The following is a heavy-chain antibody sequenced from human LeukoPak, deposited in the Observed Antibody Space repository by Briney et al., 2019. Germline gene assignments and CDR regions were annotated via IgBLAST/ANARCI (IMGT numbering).Heavy chain of an antibody. CDR1: GFTFSSYA. Sequence: GESLRLSCAASGFTFSSYAMSWVRQAPGKGMEWVSATSGSGGSTYYADSVKGRLTISRDNSKNTLYLQMNSLRAEDTAVYYFAKDSRVVAAQNFDYWGQGTLVTVSS. J-gene: IGHJ4*02. D-gene: IGHD2-15*01. CDR3: AKDSRVVAAQNFDY. CDR2: TSGSGGST. V-gene: IGHV3-23*01.